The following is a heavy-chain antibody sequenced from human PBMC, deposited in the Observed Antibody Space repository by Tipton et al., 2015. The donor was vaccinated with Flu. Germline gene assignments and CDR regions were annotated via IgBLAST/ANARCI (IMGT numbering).Heavy chain of an antibody. D-gene: IGHD2-8*02. V-gene: IGHV1-69*15. CDR2: ITPIFGTA. CDR3: AGRDDGWGNGH. CDR1: GGTFSSYA. J-gene: IGHJ1*01. Sequence: QSGPEVKKPGSSVKVSCKASGGTFSSYAISWVRQAPGQGLEWMGRITPIFGTANYAQKFQGRVTITADESTSTAYMELSSLRSEDTTVYYCAGRDDGWGNGHWGQSTLVTVSS.